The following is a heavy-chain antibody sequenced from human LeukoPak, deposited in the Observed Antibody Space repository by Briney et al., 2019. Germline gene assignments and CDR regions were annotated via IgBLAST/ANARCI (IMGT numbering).Heavy chain of an antibody. Sequence: PSETLSLTCTVSGGSISSSSYYWGWIRQPPGKGLEWIGSIYYSGSTYYNPSLKSRVTISVDTSKNQFSLKLSSVTAADTAVYYCARGLRTSGWCRGDYFDYWGQGTLVTVSS. D-gene: IGHD6-19*01. V-gene: IGHV4-39*07. J-gene: IGHJ4*02. CDR3: ARGLRTSGWCRGDYFDY. CDR1: GGSISSSSYY. CDR2: IYYSGST.